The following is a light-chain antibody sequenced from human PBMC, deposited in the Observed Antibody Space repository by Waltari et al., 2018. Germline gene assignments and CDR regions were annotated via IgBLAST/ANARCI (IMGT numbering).Light chain of an antibody. CDR2: EVS. CDR3: CSYAGSSTLDVV. J-gene: IGLJ2*01. V-gene: IGLV2-23*02. CDR1: SSDIGSHNI. Sequence: QSALTQPASVSGSPGQSITISCTGTSSDIGSHNIVSWYQQHPGNAPTLMIYEVSKRPSGVSSRFSVSKSGNRASLTISGLQAEDEADYYCCSYAGSSTLDVVFGGGTKLTVL.